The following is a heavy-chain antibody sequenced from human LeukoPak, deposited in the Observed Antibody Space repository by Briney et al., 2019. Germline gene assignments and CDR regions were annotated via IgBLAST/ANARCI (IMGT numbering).Heavy chain of an antibody. CDR2: ISYDGSNK. CDR3: AKVPGAAAGPNYFDY. V-gene: IGHV3-30*18. J-gene: IGHJ4*02. Sequence: GGSLRLSCAASGFTFSSYGMHWVRQAPGKGLEWVAAISYDGSNKYYADSVKGRFTISRDNSKNTLYLQMNSLRAEDTAVYYCAKVPGAAAGPNYFDYWGQGTLVTVSS. CDR1: GFTFSSYG. D-gene: IGHD6-25*01.